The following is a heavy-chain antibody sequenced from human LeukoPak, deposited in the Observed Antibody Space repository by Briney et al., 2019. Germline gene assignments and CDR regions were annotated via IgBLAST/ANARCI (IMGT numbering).Heavy chain of an antibody. CDR3: AKDPLSARDY. V-gene: IGHV3-23*01. CDR2: ISGSGGST. CDR1: GFNFSSYA. D-gene: IGHD2-15*01. Sequence: GGSLRLSCAASGFNFSSYAMSWVRQAPGKGLEWVSAISGSGGSTYYADSVKGRFTISRDKSKNTLYLQMNSLRAEDTAVYYCAKDPLSARDYWGQGTLVTVSS. J-gene: IGHJ4*02.